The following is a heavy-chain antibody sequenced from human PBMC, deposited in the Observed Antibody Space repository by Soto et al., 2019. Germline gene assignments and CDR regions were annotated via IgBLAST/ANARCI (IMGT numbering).Heavy chain of an antibody. V-gene: IGHV3-23*01. CDR1: GFNFKKFA. CDR2: ISCCGGSA. Sequence: EVQLLESGGGVVQPGGSLRLSCVASGFNFKKFAMAWVRQAAGEGLEWVSGISCCGGSASYADSVKGRFSIARDDSKNTVSLQLNSLRVKDTAQYYCAKTDGQQWLIPHLDNWGQGTLGTVS. CDR3: AKTDGQQWLIPHLDN. D-gene: IGHD6-19*01. J-gene: IGHJ4*02.